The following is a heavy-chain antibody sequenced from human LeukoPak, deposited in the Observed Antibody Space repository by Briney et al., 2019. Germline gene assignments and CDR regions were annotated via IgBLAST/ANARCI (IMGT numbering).Heavy chain of an antibody. CDR3: ARQRGSGCLDY. J-gene: IGHJ4*02. CDR1: RFTLSNYW. Sequence: GGSLRLSCAASRFTLSNYWMSWVREAPGKGLEWVANIKQDGSETYYVDSVKGRFTISRGNAKNSLSLQMNSLRAEDTAVYYCARQRGSGCLDYWGQGTLVTVSS. D-gene: IGHD6-19*01. V-gene: IGHV3-7*01. CDR2: IKQDGSET.